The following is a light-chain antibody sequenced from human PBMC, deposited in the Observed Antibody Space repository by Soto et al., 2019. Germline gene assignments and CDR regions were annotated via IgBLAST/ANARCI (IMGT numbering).Light chain of an antibody. Sequence: SALTQPASVSGSPGQSITISCTGTSSDVGGYNYVSWYQQHPGKAPKLMIYDVSKRPSGVPDRFSGSKSGNTASLTVSALQAEDEADYYCSSYTDRNNLVFGTGTKVTVL. CDR3: SSYTDRNNLV. J-gene: IGLJ1*01. CDR1: SSDVGGYNY. V-gene: IGLV2-8*01. CDR2: DVS.